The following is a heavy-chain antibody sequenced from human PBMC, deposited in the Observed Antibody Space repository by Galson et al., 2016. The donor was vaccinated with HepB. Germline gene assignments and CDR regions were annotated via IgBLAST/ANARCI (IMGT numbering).Heavy chain of an antibody. Sequence: SLRLSCAASGLTFSRFWMTWVRQAPGKGLEWVANINQDGSEKHYLDSVRGRFTISRDKAKNSLYLQMNSLRAEDTAVYFCARAYQYTLDHWGQGTLVTVSS. CDR2: INQDGSEK. CDR1: GLTFSRFW. D-gene: IGHD1-1*01. CDR3: ARAYQYTLDH. V-gene: IGHV3-7*04. J-gene: IGHJ4*02.